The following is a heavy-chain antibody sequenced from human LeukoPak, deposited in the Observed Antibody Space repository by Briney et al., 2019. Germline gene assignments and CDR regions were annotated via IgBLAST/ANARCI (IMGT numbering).Heavy chain of an antibody. CDR3: ANNWNMDC. D-gene: IGHD1-1*01. Sequence: GGSLRLSCEASGFTFSSYAMGWVRQAPGKGLEWVSSISNSGESTYYADSVKGRFTISRDNSENTVYLQMSSLRADDTAVYYCANNWNMDCWGQGTLVTVSS. CDR1: GFTFSSYA. CDR2: ISNSGEST. J-gene: IGHJ4*02. V-gene: IGHV3-23*01.